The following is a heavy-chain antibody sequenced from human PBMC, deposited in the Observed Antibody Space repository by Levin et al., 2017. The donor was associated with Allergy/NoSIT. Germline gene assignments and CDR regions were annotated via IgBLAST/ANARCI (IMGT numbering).Heavy chain of an antibody. CDR3: ARDLPTVTPAGFDY. CDR2: ISSSSSYI. V-gene: IGHV3-21*01. CDR1: GFTFSSYS. J-gene: IGHJ4*02. Sequence: GGSLRLSCAASGFTFSSYSMNWVRQAPGQGLEWVSSISSSSSYIYYADSVKGRFTISRDNAKNSLYLQMNSLRAEDTAVDYGARDLPTVTPAGFDYWGQGTLVTVSS. D-gene: IGHD4-17*01.